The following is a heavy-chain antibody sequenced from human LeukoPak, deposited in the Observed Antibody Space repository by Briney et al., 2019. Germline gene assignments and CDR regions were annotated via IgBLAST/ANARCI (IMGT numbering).Heavy chain of an antibody. CDR3: ARAMASPTRWFDP. CDR2: IYYSGST. J-gene: IGHJ5*02. V-gene: IGHV4-59*01. CDR1: GGSISSYY. D-gene: IGHD5-24*01. Sequence: SETLSLTCTVSGGSISSYYWSWIRQPPGKGLEWIGYIYYSGSTNYNPSLKSRVTISVDTSKNQFSLKLSSVTAADTAMYYCARAMASPTRWFDPWGQGTLVTVSS.